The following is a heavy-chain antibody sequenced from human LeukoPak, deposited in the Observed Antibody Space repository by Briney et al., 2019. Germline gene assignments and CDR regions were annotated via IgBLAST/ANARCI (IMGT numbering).Heavy chain of an antibody. J-gene: IGHJ4*02. D-gene: IGHD3-22*01. CDR2: ISTSGESA. CDR3: AREPVSYDSSRTTNY. V-gene: IGHV3-23*01. CDR1: GFTFSSYA. Sequence: GGSLRLSCPVSGFTFSSYAMSWVRQAPGRGLEWVSVISTSGESAYYADSVKGRFTISRDNSKNTLYLQMNSLRAEDTAVYYCAREPVSYDSSRTTNYWGQGTLVTVSS.